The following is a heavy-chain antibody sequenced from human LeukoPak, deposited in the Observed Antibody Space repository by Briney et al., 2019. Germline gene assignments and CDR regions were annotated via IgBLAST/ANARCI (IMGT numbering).Heavy chain of an antibody. D-gene: IGHD6-19*01. CDR1: GGSFSGYY. Sequence: LSETLSLTCAVHGGSFSGYYWSWIRQPPGKGLEWIGEINHSGSTNYNPSLKSRVTISVDTSKNQFSLKLSSVTAADTAVYYCARPYSSGWYGRKGFDYWGQGTLVTVSS. CDR3: ARPYSSGWYGRKGFDY. J-gene: IGHJ4*02. CDR2: INHSGST. V-gene: IGHV4-34*01.